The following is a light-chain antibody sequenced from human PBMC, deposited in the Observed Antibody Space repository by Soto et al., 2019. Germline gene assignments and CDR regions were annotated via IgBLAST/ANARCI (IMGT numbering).Light chain of an antibody. CDR3: QQYHSYSGYT. CDR2: DAS. Sequence: DIPMTQSPSTLSASVGDRVTITCRASQSISRWLAWYQQKPGKAPKFLIYDASNLQSGVPSRFSGSGSGTEFTLTISSMQPDDFATYYCQQYHSYSGYTFGQGTKLEIK. J-gene: IGKJ2*01. CDR1: QSISRW. V-gene: IGKV1-5*01.